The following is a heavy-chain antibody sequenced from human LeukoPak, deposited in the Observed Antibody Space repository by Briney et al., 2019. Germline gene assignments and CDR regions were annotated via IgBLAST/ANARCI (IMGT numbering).Heavy chain of an antibody. V-gene: IGHV3-23*01. J-gene: IGHJ6*03. Sequence: PGGSLRLSCAASGFAFSNFAMSWVRQAPGKGLEWVSAMSGSGYYTYYVESVKGRFTISRDNSKNTLYLHMNSLRADDTAVYYCAKMEGQRLYDYCMDVWGRGTTGTVSS. CDR2: MSGSGYYT. D-gene: IGHD3-3*01. CDR3: AKMEGQRLYDYCMDV. CDR1: GFAFSNFA.